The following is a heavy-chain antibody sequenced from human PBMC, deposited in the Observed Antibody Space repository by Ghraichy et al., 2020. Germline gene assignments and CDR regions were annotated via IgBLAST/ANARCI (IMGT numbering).Heavy chain of an antibody. D-gene: IGHD6-6*01. CDR3: ARIGYSSSSFDY. CDR2: LKEDGRQK. J-gene: IGHJ4*02. V-gene: IGHV3-7*01. Sequence: GGSLRLSCAASGFSFTNYWMSWVRQAPGKGLEWVANLKEDGRQKYDVDSLKGRLTISRDNAKGLLYLQMSSLRAGDTAVYYCARIGYSSSSFDYWGQGTLVTVSS. CDR1: GFSFTNYW.